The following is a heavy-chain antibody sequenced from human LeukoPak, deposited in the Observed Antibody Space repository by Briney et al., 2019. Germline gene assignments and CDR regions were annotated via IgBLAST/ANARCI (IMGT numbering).Heavy chain of an antibody. V-gene: IGHV3-7*01. CDR2: IKEDESAK. Sequence: SGGPLRFSCLAPGFIFTDHWMIWFGQAPGKGLDWVANIKEDESAKFYADSVRGRFTISRDNAKNSVYLEMNNLRVEDTAVYYCARAVDVADYWGRGTLVTVSS. D-gene: IGHD3-16*01. J-gene: IGHJ4*02. CDR3: ARAVDVADY. CDR1: GFIFTDHW.